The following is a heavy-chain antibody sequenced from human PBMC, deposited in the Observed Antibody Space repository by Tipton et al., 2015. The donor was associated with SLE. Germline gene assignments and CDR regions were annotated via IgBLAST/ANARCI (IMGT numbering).Heavy chain of an antibody. CDR3: ARSGAIVPAVIDWLEP. D-gene: IGHD2/OR15-2a*01. CDR2: IYYSGST. CDR1: GGSISSGGYY. V-gene: IGHV4-31*03. Sequence: TLSLTCTVSGGSISSGGYYWSWIRQHPGKGLEWIGYIYYSGSTYYNPSLKSRVTISVDTSRNQFSLNLSSVTAADTAVYYCARSGAIVPAVIDWLEPWGQGTLIAVSS. J-gene: IGHJ5*02.